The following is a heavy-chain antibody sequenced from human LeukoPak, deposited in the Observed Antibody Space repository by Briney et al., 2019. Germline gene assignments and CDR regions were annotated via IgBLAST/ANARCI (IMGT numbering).Heavy chain of an antibody. D-gene: IGHD2-15*01. Sequence: TGGSLRLSCAASGFTFSSYAMSWVRQAPGKAREWVSAISGSGGSTYYADSVKGRFTISRDNSKHTLYLKMHSLRAEDTAVYYCAKSGVLAAIGEYFDYWGQGTLVTASS. CDR1: GFTFSSYA. V-gene: IGHV3-23*01. CDR3: AKSGVLAAIGEYFDY. CDR2: ISGSGGST. J-gene: IGHJ4*02.